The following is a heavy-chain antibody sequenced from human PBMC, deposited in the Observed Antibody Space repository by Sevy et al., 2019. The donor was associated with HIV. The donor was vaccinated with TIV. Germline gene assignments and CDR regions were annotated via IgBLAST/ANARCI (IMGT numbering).Heavy chain of an antibody. J-gene: IGHJ1*01. CDR1: GYTLTELS. CDR2: FDPEDGET. D-gene: IGHD2-2*01. Sequence: ASVKVSCKVSGYTLTELSMHWVRQAPGKGLEWMGGFDPEDGETIYAQKFQGRVTMTEDTSTDTAFMELSSLRSEDTAVYYCATGIDRLLLVYFQHWGQGTLVTVSS. CDR3: ATGIDRLLLVYFQH. V-gene: IGHV1-24*01.